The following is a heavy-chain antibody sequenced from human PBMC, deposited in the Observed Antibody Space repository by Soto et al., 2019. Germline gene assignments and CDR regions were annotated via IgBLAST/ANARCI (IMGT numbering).Heavy chain of an antibody. CDR1: GFDFSDTW. CDR2: IKRKTEGGTT. V-gene: IGHV3-15*07. J-gene: IGHJ4*02. CDR3: TADLPSSSAWANDY. Sequence: EVQLVESGGGFVKPGGSLRLSCAASGFDFSDTWMNWVRQTPDKGLEWVARIKRKTEGGTTNYAAPGKGRLTLPRNDSRQLVFLQIDTRKRKATGVYYFTADLPSSSAWANDYWGQGTLVTVSS. D-gene: IGHD6-19*01.